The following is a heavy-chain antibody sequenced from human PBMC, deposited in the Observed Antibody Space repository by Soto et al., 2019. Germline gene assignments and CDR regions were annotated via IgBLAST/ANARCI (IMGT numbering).Heavy chain of an antibody. D-gene: IGHD3-22*01. V-gene: IGHV3-53*01. CDR1: GFTVSNNY. CDR2: IYSGGST. CDR3: AKDHYYDSSGYYAY. Sequence: EVQLVESGGGLIQPGGSLRLSCAASGFTVSNNYMSWVRQAPGKGLEWVSVIYSGGSTYYADSVKGRFTISRDNSRNTLYLQLNSLRAEDTAVYYCAKDHYYDSSGYYAYWGQGTLVTVSS. J-gene: IGHJ4*02.